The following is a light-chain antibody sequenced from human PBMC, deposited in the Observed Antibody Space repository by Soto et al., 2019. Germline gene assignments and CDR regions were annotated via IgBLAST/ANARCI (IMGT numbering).Light chain of an antibody. V-gene: IGLV2-8*01. CDR1: SSDIGGFNY. Sequence: QSALTQPPSASGSPGQSVTISCTGTSSDIGGFNYVSWYQQHPGNAPKLMIYEVNKRPSGVPNRFSGSKSGDTASLTVSGLQAEEEGEYYCSSYADSNTLIFGGGTKLTVL. J-gene: IGLJ2*01. CDR2: EVN. CDR3: SSYADSNTLI.